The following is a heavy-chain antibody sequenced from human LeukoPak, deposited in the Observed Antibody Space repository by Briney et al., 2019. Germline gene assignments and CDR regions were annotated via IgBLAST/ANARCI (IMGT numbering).Heavy chain of an antibody. CDR2: ISYDGSNK. CDR3: ARDGDMRTTTIFGVVLG. CDR1: GFTFSTYG. Sequence: GGSLRLSCAASGFTFSTYGMSRVRQAPGKGLEGVAVISYDGSNKYYADSVKGRFTISRDNSKNTLYLQMNSLRAEDTAVYYCARDGDMRTTTIFGVVLGWGQGTLVTVSS. J-gene: IGHJ4*02. D-gene: IGHD3-3*01. V-gene: IGHV3-30*03.